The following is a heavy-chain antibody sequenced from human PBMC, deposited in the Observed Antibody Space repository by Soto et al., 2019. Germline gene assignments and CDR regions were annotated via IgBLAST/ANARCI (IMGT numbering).Heavy chain of an antibody. CDR2: IYWDDDK. V-gene: IGHV2-5*02. CDR1: GFSLSTSGVG. Sequence: QITLKESGPTLVKPTQTLTLTCTLSGFSLSTSGVGVGWIRQPPGKALEWLALIYWDDDKRSSPSLKSRLIITKDTSKSQVVSTMSNMDPVDTARYYCAHSLRARSGYYNAWGYWGQGTVDTVSS. D-gene: IGHD3-22*01. J-gene: IGHJ4*02. CDR3: AHSLRARSGYYNAWGY.